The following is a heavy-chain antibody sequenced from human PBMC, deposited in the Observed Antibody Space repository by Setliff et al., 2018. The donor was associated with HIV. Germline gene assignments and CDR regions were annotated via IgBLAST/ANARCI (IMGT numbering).Heavy chain of an antibody. D-gene: IGHD3-10*01. V-gene: IGHV3-23*01. J-gene: IGHJ5*02. CDR3: AKDRRYHYGSGSYAAET. CDR2: ISGSGIGS. Sequence: LRLSCAASGFTFSRYAMTWVRQAPGKGLEWVSAISGSGIGSYYPDSVKGRFTISRDNSKNTLFLQMNSLRAEDTAVYYCAKDRRYHYGSGSYAAETWGQGTLVTVSS. CDR1: GFTFSRYA.